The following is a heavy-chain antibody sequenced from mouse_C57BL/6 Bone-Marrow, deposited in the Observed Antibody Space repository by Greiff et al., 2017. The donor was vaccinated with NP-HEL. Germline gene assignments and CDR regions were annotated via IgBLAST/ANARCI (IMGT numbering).Heavy chain of an antibody. V-gene: IGHV1-72*01. CDR1: GYTFTSYW. D-gene: IGHD1-1*01. CDR2: IDPNSGGT. CDR3: TRSPPNPYYGSSPDY. Sequence: QVQLQQPGAELVKPGASVKLSCKASGYTFTSYWMHWVKQRPGRGLEWIGRIDPNSGGTKYNEKFKSKATLTVDKPSSTAYMQLSSLTSEDSAVYYCTRSPPNPYYGSSPDYWGQGTTLTVSS. J-gene: IGHJ2*01.